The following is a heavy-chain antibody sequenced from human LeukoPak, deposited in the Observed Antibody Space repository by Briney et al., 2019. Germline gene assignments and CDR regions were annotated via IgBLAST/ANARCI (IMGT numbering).Heavy chain of an antibody. D-gene: IGHD6-6*01. CDR2: ISGSGGST. J-gene: IGHJ4*02. CDR3: AKEYAPESIHSSSAR. CDR1: GVAFSSDA. Sequence: GGPLSHAGAASGVAFSSDARGWGRQDPGKGLEWVSAISGSGGSTYYADSVKGRFTISRDNSKNTLYLQMNSLRAEDTAVYYCAKEYAPESIHSSSARWGQGTLVTVSS. V-gene: IGHV3-23*01.